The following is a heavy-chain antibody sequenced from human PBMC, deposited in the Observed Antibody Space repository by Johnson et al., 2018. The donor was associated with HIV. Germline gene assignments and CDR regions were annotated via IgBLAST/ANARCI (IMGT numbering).Heavy chain of an antibody. CDR1: QFTFNNYL. CDR2: FDPVGGRL. J-gene: IGHJ3*02. D-gene: IGHD2-15*01. CDR3: AREIGSGGSCYAVDI. Sequence: EMQLVESGGGLAKPAWSPRLSCRASQFTFNNYLMIRVRQAPGNWLELIGQFDPVGGRLLLTDSGNDRFSPSRDSPTNTLHPQMNSLRAEDSALYYCAREIGSGGSCYAVDIWGQWTMVTVSS. V-gene: IGHV3-25*05.